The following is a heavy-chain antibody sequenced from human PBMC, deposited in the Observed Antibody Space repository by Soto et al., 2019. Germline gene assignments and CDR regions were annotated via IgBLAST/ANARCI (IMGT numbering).Heavy chain of an antibody. J-gene: IGHJ6*02. V-gene: IGHV3-23*01. CDR3: AKDPYSSGWYVGSGYYYGMDV. D-gene: IGHD6-19*01. Sequence: GGSLRLGCAASGFTVGSYAMSWVRQAPGKGLEWVSAISGSGGSTYYADSVKGRFTISRDNSKNTLYLQMNSLRAEDTAVYYCAKDPYSSGWYVGSGYYYGMDVWGQGTTVTVSS. CDR2: ISGSGGST. CDR1: GFTVGSYA.